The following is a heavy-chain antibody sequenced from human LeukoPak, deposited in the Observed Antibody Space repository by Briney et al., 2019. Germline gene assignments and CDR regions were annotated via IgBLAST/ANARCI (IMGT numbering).Heavy chain of an antibody. CDR2: INHSGST. CDR1: GGSFSGYY. Sequence: SETLSLTCAVYGGSFSGYYWSWIRQPPGKGLEWIGEINHSGSTNYNPSLKSRVTISVDTSKNQFSRKLSSVTAADTAVYYCARGGYYGMDVWGQGTTVTVSS. CDR3: ARGGYYGMDV. J-gene: IGHJ6*02. V-gene: IGHV4-34*01.